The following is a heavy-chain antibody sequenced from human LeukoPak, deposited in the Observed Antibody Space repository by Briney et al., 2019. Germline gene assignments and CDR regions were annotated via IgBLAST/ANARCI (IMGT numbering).Heavy chain of an antibody. J-gene: IGHJ4*02. CDR2: ISGHGGNT. CDR3: AKESPKSCSSTTCSIDY. CDR1: GFTFSSFP. D-gene: IGHD2-2*01. V-gene: IGHV3-23*01. Sequence: GGSLRLSCAASGFTFSSFPMSWVRQAPGKGLKWFSAISGHGGNTYYADSVKGRFTISRDNSKNTLYLQMNSLRAEDTAVYYCAKESPKSCSSTTCSIDYWGQGTLVTVSS.